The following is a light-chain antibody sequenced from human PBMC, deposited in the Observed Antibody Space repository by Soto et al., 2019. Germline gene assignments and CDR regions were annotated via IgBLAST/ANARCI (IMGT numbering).Light chain of an antibody. V-gene: IGKV3-20*01. CDR2: GAS. J-gene: IGKJ1*01. CDR1: HTITSSY. Sequence: EIVLTQSPGTLSLSPGERATLSCRASHTITSSYLAWYQQKPGQAPRLLIYGASSRATGIPARFSGSGSGTDFTLTITRLEPEDFAVYYCQQYVTSSPRAFGQGTKVDIK. CDR3: QQYVTSSPRA.